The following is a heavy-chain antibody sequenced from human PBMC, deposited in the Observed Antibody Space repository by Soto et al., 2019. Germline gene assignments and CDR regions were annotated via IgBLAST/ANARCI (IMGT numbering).Heavy chain of an antibody. D-gene: IGHD6-13*01. CDR3: AREVAIAAAGSLYFDY. CDR2: IYSGGST. V-gene: IGHV3-66*01. CDR1: GITVSSNY. Sequence: PGGSLRLSCAASGITVSSNYMSWVRQAPGKGLEWVSVIYSGGSTYYADSVKGRFTIYRDNSKNTLYLQMNSLRAEDTAVYYCAREVAIAAAGSLYFDYWGQGTLVTVSS. J-gene: IGHJ4*02.